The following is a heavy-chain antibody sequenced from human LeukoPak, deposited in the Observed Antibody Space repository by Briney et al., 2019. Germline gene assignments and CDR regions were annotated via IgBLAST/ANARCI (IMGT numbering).Heavy chain of an antibody. CDR3: ARDPPFGAYCGGDCYPYWYLDL. V-gene: IGHV1-46*01. J-gene: IGHJ2*01. CDR2: INPSGGST. CDR1: GYTFTSYY. Sequence: ASVKVSCKASGYTFTSYYMHWVRQAPGQGLEWMGIINPSGGSTSYAQKFQGRVTMTRDMSTSTVYMELSSLRSEGTAVYYRARDPPFGAYCGGDCYPYWYLDLWGSGTLVTVSS. D-gene: IGHD2-21*02.